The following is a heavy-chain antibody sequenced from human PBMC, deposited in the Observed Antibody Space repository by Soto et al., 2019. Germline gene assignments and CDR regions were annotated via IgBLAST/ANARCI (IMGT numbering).Heavy chain of an antibody. V-gene: IGHV1-3*01. CDR1: GYTFTSYA. Sequence: ASVKVSCKASGYTFTSYAMHWVRQAPGQRLEWMGWINADNGNTNYAQKLQGRVTMTTDTSTSTAYMELRSLRSDDTAVYYCARVLPPFDPWGQGTLVTVS. CDR2: INADNGNT. J-gene: IGHJ5*02. CDR3: ARVLPPFDP.